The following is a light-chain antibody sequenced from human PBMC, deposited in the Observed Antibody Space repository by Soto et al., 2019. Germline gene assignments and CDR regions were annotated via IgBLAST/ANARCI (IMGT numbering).Light chain of an antibody. CDR1: QSFSYVF. CDR2: DAL. J-gene: IGKJ2*01. CDR3: HQQGDSPYT. V-gene: IGKV3-20*01. Sequence: EIVLTQSPGTLTLSPGERTTLSCSASQSFSYVFLAWYQQRPGQAPRLLISDALIRASGILDRFSGSGSGTDFTLTISRLESEDFAVYYCHQQGDSPYTFGQGNKVDI.